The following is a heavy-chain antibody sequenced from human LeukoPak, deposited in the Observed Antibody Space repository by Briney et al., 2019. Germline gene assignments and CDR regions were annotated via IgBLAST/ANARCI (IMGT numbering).Heavy chain of an antibody. CDR1: GGSFSGYY. CDR2: INHSGST. D-gene: IGHD3-10*01. CDR3: ARRLTGSYYK. Sequence: SETLSLTCAVYGGSFSGYYWSWIRQPPGKGLEWIGEINHSGSTNYNPSLKSRVTISVDTSKNQFSLKLSSVTAADTAVYYCARRLTGSYYKWGQGTLVTVSS. V-gene: IGHV4-34*01. J-gene: IGHJ4*02.